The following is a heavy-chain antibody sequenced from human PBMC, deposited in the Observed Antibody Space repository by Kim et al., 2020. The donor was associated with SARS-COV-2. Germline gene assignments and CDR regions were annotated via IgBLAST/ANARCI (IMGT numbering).Heavy chain of an antibody. CDR1: GFTFSSYA. J-gene: IGHJ1*01. CDR3: AKDRATPLQWLGPEYFQH. Sequence: GGSLRLSCAASGFTFSSYAMSWVRQAPGKGLEWVSAISGSGGSTYYADSVKGRVTISRDNSKNTLYLQMNRLRAEDTAVYYCAKDRATPLQWLGPEYFQHWGQGTLVTVSS. CDR2: ISGSGGST. V-gene: IGHV3-23*01. D-gene: IGHD6-19*01.